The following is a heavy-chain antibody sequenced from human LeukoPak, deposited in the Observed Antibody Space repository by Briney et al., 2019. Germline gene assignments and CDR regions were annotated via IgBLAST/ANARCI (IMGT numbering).Heavy chain of an antibody. CDR1: GFTFSSYW. CDR2: IKQDGSEK. CDR3: ARNPQYYDFWSGYYPQRLYYFDY. V-gene: IGHV3-7*01. D-gene: IGHD3-3*01. J-gene: IGHJ4*02. Sequence: GGSLRLSCAASGFTFSSYWMSWVRQAPGKGPEWVANIKQDGSEKYYVDSVKGRFTISRDNAKNSLYLQMNSLRAEDTAVYYCARNPQYYDFWSGYYPQRLYYFDYWGQGTLVTVSS.